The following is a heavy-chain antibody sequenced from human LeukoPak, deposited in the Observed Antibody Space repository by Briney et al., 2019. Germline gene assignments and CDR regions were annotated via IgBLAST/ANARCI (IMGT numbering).Heavy chain of an antibody. CDR2: ISAYNGNT. D-gene: IGHD4-17*01. V-gene: IGHV1-18*01. CDR3: ERHDYGDVWYCDF. CDR1: GYSFTSYG. J-gene: IGHJ2*01. Sequence: SVKVSCKASGYSFTSYGISWVRQAPGQGLEWMGWISAYNGNTNYAQKLQGRGTMTTDTTTSTAYMELRSLRSDDTAVYYCERHDYGDVWYCDFWLRGTLVTVSS.